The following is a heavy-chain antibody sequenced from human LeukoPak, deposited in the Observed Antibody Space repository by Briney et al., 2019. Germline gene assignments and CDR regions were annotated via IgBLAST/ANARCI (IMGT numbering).Heavy chain of an antibody. D-gene: IGHD3-22*01. Sequence: SETLSLTCTVSGGSFSSSSYYWGWIRQPPGKGLEWIGIIYYSGSTYYNPSLKSRVTISLDTSKSQFSLKLTSVTAADTAVYFCARAYFDSSGYYPSGNSYFDYWGQGTLVTVSS. CDR3: ARAYFDSSGYYPSGNSYFDY. CDR2: IYYSGST. CDR1: GGSFSSSSYY. J-gene: IGHJ4*02. V-gene: IGHV4-39*07.